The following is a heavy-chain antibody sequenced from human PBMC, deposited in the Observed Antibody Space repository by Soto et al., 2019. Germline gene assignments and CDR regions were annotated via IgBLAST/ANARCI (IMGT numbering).Heavy chain of an antibody. CDR2: ISSSSSTI. Sequence: PGGSLRLSCAASGFTFSSYSMNWVRQAPGKGLEWVSYISSSSSTIYYADSVKGRFTISRDNAKNSLYLQMNSLRAEDTAVYYCARDSRAAAGSFDYWGQGTLVTVSS. V-gene: IGHV3-48*01. CDR3: ARDSRAAAGSFDY. J-gene: IGHJ4*02. CDR1: GFTFSSYS. D-gene: IGHD6-13*01.